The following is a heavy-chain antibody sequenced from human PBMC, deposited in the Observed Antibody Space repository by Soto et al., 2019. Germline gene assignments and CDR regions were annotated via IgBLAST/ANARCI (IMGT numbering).Heavy chain of an antibody. CDR2: INHSGST. D-gene: IGHD6-13*01. V-gene: IGHV4-34*01. J-gene: IGHJ6*02. Sequence: SETLSLTCAVYGGSFSGYYWSWIRQPPGKGLEWIGEINHSGSTNYNPSLKSRVTISVDTSKNQFSLKLSSVTAADTAVYYCARGGKAAAGTGVSGMDVWGQGTTVT. CDR1: GGSFSGYY. CDR3: ARGGKAAAGTGVSGMDV.